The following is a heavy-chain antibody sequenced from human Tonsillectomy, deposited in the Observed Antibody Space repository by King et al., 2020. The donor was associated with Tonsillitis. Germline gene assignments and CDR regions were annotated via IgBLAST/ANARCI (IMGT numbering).Heavy chain of an antibody. CDR1: GDSISSFY. J-gene: IGHJ6*03. V-gene: IGHV4-4*07. CDR3: AREGGGYSHGSYPSYYMDV. D-gene: IGHD5-18*01. CDR2: IYSSGST. Sequence: QLQESGPGLVKPSETLSLTCTVSGDSISSFYWTWIRQPAGKGLEWIGRIYSSGSTDYNPSLTSRVTMSVDTSKNQFSLRLTSVTAADTAMYYCAREGGGYSHGSYPSYYMDVWGKGTTVTVSS.